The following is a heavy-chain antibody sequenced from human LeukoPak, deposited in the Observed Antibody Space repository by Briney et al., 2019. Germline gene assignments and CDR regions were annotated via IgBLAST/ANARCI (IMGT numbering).Heavy chain of an antibody. CDR2: ISGSGATI. CDR1: GFTFSSNS. J-gene: IGHJ4*02. D-gene: IGHD2-2*01. Sequence: GGSLRLSCAVSGFTFSSNSMSWVRQTPGKGLDWVSHISGSGATIYYADSVKGRFTISRDNSKNTLHLQMNSLRVEDTAVYYCAKDWSCSSASCRFDYWGQGTLVTVSS. CDR3: AKDWSCSSASCRFDY. V-gene: IGHV3-23*01.